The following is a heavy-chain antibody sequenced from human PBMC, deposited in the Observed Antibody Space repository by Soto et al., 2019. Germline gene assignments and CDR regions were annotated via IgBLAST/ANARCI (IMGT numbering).Heavy chain of an antibody. V-gene: IGHV3-33*01. Sequence: GGSLRLSCAASGFTFSSYGMHWVRQAPGKGLEWVAVIWYDGSNKYYADSVKGRFTISRDNSKNTLYLQMNSLRAEDTAVYYCARGGYCSGGSCYFGGYYYYYMDVWGKGTTVTVSS. CDR1: GFTFSSYG. J-gene: IGHJ6*03. CDR2: IWYDGSNK. CDR3: ARGGYCSGGSCYFGGYYYYYMDV. D-gene: IGHD2-15*01.